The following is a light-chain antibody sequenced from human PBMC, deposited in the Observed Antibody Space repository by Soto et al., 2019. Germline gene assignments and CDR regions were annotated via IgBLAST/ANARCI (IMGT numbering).Light chain of an antibody. CDR3: QQFGGSPPVT. CDR1: RSVSSTY. Sequence: EIVLTQSPGTLSLSPGDGATLSCRASRSVSSTYLAWYQQRPGQAPRLLIYGASTRASGIPDRFSGGGSGTYFSLTISRLAPEDFGVYFCQQFGGSPPVTFGQGTRLEIK. V-gene: IGKV3-20*01. CDR2: GAS. J-gene: IGKJ5*01.